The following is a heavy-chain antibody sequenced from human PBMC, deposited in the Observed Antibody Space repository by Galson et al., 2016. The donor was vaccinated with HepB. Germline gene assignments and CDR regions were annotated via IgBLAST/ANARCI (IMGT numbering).Heavy chain of an antibody. J-gene: IGHJ3*01. D-gene: IGHD3-16*01. CDR3: ARGVVCYGDRCTYTGMDV. CDR1: GYSFTNYQ. CDR2: MNPNSGNT. Sequence: SVKVSCKGSGYSFTNYQINWVRQATGQGPEWLGWMNPNSGNTLYAQKFWGRVTMTSDTSISTAYMELSSLTSEDTAIYYFARGVVCYGDRCTYTGMDVWGQGTMVIVSS. V-gene: IGHV1-8*02.